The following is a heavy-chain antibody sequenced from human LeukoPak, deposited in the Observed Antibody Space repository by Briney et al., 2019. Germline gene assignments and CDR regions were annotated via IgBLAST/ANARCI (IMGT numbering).Heavy chain of an antibody. CDR3: ARETGSVLRFLEWLSPDYYYGMDV. Sequence: SGGSLRLSCAASGFTFSSYWMSSVRQAPGRGLEWVANIKQDGSEQYYVDSVKGRFTISRDNAKNSLYLQMNSLRAEDTAVYYCARETGSVLRFLEWLSPDYYYGMDVWGQGTTVTVSS. CDR1: GFTFSSYW. V-gene: IGHV3-7*01. CDR2: IKQDGSEQ. D-gene: IGHD3-3*01. J-gene: IGHJ6*02.